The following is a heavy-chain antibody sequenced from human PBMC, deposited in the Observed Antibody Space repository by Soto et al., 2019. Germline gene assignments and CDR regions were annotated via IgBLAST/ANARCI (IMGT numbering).Heavy chain of an antibody. J-gene: IGHJ5*02. CDR3: ARHVGPSLWFGELFSWFGP. D-gene: IGHD3-10*01. CDR1: GYSFTSYW. Sequence: PGESLKISCKGSGYSFTSYWIGWVRQMPGKGLEWMGIIYPGDSDTRYSPSFQGQVTISADKSISTAYLQWSSLKASDTAMYYCARHVGPSLWFGELFSWFGPWGQGTLVTVSS. CDR2: IYPGDSDT. V-gene: IGHV5-51*01.